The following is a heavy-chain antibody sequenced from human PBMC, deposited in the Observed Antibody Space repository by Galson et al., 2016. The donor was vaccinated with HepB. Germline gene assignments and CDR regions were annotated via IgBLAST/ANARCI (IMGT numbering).Heavy chain of an antibody. V-gene: IGHV3-74*01. J-gene: IGHJ4*02. CDR3: ARYYGFSGADC. D-gene: IGHD3-10*01. CDR1: GFTFGTHW. CDR2: ISDDGRGT. Sequence: SLRLSCAASGFTFGTHWMHWVRQAPGRGLVWVSRISDDGRGTNYADSVKGRFTISRDNAKNTLYLQMNSLRVDDTAGYYCARYYGFSGADCWGQGTLVTVSS.